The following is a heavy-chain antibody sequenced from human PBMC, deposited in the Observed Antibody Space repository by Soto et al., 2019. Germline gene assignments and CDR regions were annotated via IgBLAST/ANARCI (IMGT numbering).Heavy chain of an antibody. CDR1: GFPFSTFS. Sequence: EVQLVESGGGLVKPGGSLRLSCVASGFPFSTFSLHWVRQAPGKGLEWVSSISGSGASIHYGDSLKGRSTISRDNAKNTVSLQMNSLRVEDTAVYYCARDTRRGIYSAAGMDVWGQGTTVTVSS. CDR2: ISGSGASI. CDR3: ARDTRRGIYSAAGMDV. J-gene: IGHJ6*02. D-gene: IGHD1-26*01. V-gene: IGHV3-21*01.